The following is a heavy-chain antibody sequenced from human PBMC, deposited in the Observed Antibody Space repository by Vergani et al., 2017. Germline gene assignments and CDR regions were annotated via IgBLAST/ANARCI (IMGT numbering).Heavy chain of an antibody. D-gene: IGHD3-10*01. CDR3: ARDYYGSGSYNWFDP. J-gene: IGHJ5*02. Sequence: QVQLQESGPGLVKPSETLSLTCTVSGGSISSYYWSWIRQPPGKGLEWIGYIYYSGSTNYNPSLKSRVTISVDTSKNQFSLKLSSVTAADTAVSYCARDYYGSGSYNWFDPWGQGTLVTVSS. CDR2: IYYSGST. CDR1: GGSISSYY. V-gene: IGHV4-59*01.